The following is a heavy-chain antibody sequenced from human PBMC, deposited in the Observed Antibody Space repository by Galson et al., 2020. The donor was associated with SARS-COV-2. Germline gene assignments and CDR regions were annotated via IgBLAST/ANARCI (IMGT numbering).Heavy chain of an antibody. V-gene: IGHV3-30-3*01. CDR1: GFTFSSYA. J-gene: IGHJ6*03. D-gene: IGHD3-3*01. CDR2: ISYDGSNK. CDR3: ARGLRFLEWTQVPYYYYMDV. Sequence: GGSLRLSCAASGFTFSSYAMHWVRQAPGKGLEWVAVISYDGSNKYYADSVKGRFTISRDNSKNTLYLQMNSLRAEDTAVYYCARGLRFLEWTQVPYYYYMDVWGKGTTVTVSS.